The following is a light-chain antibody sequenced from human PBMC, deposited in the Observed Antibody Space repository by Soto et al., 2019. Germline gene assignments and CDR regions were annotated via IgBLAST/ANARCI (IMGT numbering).Light chain of an antibody. CDR1: HDVSRN. Sequence: DIQMTQSPSSLSASEGDRVTITCQSSHDVSRNLNWFQQKPGEAPQLLIYDASNLERGVPSRFSGSGSGTDFNLTIISLQPEDVATYYCQQYNSMLSFGGGTEVEIK. CDR3: QQYNSMLS. V-gene: IGKV1-33*01. CDR2: DAS. J-gene: IGKJ4*01.